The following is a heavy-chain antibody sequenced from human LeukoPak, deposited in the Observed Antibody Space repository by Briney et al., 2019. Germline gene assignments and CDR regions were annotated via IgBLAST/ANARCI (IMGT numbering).Heavy chain of an antibody. D-gene: IGHD6-13*01. V-gene: IGHV4-39*07. CDR1: GGSISSSTYY. CDR3: GAAAPSFDY. Sequence: PSETLSLTCIVSGGSISSSTYYWAWIRQPPGKGLEWIGRIYTSGSTNYNPSLKSRVTISVDTSKNQFSLKLSSVTAADTAVYYCGAAAPSFDYWGQGTLVTVSS. J-gene: IGHJ4*02. CDR2: IYTSGST.